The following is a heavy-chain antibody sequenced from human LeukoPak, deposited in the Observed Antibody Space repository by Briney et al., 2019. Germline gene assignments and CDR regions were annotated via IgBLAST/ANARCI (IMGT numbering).Heavy chain of an antibody. CDR1: GFTFSSYW. V-gene: IGHV3-7*03. CDR3: ARHYYDSSGYYYYFDY. Sequence: GGSLRLSCAASGFTFSSYWMSWVRQAPGKGLEWVANIKQDGSEKYYVDSVKGRFTISRDNAKNSLYLQMSSLRAEDTALYHCARHYYDSSGYYYYFDYWGQGTLVTVSS. J-gene: IGHJ4*02. D-gene: IGHD3-22*01. CDR2: IKQDGSEK.